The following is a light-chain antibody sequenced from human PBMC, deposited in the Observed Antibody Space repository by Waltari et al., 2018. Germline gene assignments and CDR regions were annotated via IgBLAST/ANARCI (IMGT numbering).Light chain of an antibody. CDR1: SSDVGFYNY. J-gene: IGLJ3*02. CDR2: DVS. V-gene: IGLV2-14*01. Sequence: QSALTQPASVSGSPGQSITISCTGTSSDVGFYNYVSWYQQHPGKAPKLMIYDVSGRPSGVSNGFSGSKSGNTASLTISGLQAEDEADYYCNSYAGSSSWVFGGGTKLTVL. CDR3: NSYAGSSSWV.